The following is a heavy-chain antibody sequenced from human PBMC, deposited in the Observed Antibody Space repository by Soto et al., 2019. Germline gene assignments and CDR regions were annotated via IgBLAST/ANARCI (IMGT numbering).Heavy chain of an antibody. Sequence: ASVKVSCKASGYTFTSYGIHWVRQAPGQGLEWMGWINAANGDTKYSPKFQGRVTITRDTSASTAYMELSSLRSEDTAVYYCVRRHVSATGIDWFDPWGQGTLVTVSS. CDR3: VRRHVSATGIDWFDP. J-gene: IGHJ5*02. CDR2: INAANGDT. V-gene: IGHV1-3*01. CDR1: GYTFTSYG. D-gene: IGHD6-13*01.